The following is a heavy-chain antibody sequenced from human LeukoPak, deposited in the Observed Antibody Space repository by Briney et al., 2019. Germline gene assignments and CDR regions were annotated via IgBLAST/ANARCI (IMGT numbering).Heavy chain of an antibody. CDR1: GFTFSSYS. Sequence: GGSLSLSCAVSGFTFSSYSMNWVRQAPGKGLEWVSYISSSGSTIYYADSVKGRFTISRDNAKNSLYLQMDSLRAEDTAVYYCARGRRPVGSIAAAGTRSRGYYYMDVWGKGTTVTVSS. J-gene: IGHJ6*03. V-gene: IGHV3-48*01. CDR3: ARGRRPVGSIAAAGTRSRGYYYMDV. D-gene: IGHD6-13*01. CDR2: ISSSGSTI.